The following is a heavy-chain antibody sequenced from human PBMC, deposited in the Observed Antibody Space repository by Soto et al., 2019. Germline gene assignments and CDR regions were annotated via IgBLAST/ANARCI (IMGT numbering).Heavy chain of an antibody. Sequence: GTSVKVSCKDSGDSFTSKARHWVRQAPGQRLEWMGWINAGNGNTKYSQKFQGRVTITRDTSASTAYMELSSLRSEDTAVYYCARDLGGWPDYWGQGTLVTVSS. J-gene: IGHJ4*02. V-gene: IGHV1-3*01. D-gene: IGHD2-15*01. CDR2: INAGNGNT. CDR3: ARDLGGWPDY. CDR1: GDSFTSKA.